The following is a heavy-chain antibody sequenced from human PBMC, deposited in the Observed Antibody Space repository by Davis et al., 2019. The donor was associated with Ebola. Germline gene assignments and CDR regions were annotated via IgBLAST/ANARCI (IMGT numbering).Heavy chain of an antibody. J-gene: IGHJ6*02. V-gene: IGHV1-46*01. CDR1: GYTFTSYY. D-gene: IGHD3-22*01. Sequence: ASVKVSCKASGYTFTSYYMHWVRQAPGQGLEWMGIINPSGGSTSYAQKFQGRVTMTRDTSTSTVYMELSSLRSEDTAVYYCARGQKQYYYDSSGYNYYYYGMDVWGQGTTVTVSS. CDR3: ARGQKQYYYDSSGYNYYYYGMDV. CDR2: INPSGGST.